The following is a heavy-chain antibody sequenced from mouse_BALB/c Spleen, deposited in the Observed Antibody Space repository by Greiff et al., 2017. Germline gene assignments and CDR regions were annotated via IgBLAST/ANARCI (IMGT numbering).Heavy chain of an antibody. J-gene: IGHJ4*01. D-gene: IGHD2-10*01. CDR3: ARAYYASMDY. CDR2: IRNKANGYTT. CDR1: GFTFTDYY. V-gene: IGHV7-3*02. Sequence: EVQRVESGGGLVQPGGSLRLSCATSGFTFTDYYMRWVRQPPGQALEWLGFIRNKANGYTTEYSASVKGRFTISRDNSQSILYLQMNTLRAEDSATYYCARAYYASMDYWGQGTSVTVSA.